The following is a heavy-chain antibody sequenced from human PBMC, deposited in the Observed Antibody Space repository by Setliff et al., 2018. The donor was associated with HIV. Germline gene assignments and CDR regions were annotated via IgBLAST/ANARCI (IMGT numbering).Heavy chain of an antibody. J-gene: IGHJ5*02. CDR1: GGSISSRTYY. Sequence: SETLSLTCTVSGGSISSRTYYWGCIRQPPGKGLEWIGSIYYSGTTYYNPSLKSRVTISIDTSKNQFSLKLSSVTAADTAVYFCARQTYYYDNSGHNWFDPWGQGTLVTVSS. CDR2: IYYSGTT. V-gene: IGHV4-39*01. CDR3: ARQTYYYDNSGHNWFDP. D-gene: IGHD3-22*01.